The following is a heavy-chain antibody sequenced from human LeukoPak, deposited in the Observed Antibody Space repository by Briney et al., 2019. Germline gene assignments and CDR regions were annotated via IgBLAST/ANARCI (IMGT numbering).Heavy chain of an antibody. CDR3: ARHVPPGMVATKIDY. CDR1: GGSISSSSYY. CDR2: IYYSGST. D-gene: IGHD5-12*01. V-gene: IGHV4-39*01. J-gene: IGHJ4*02. Sequence: SETLSLTCTVSGGSISSSSYYWGWIRQPPGKGLEWIGSIYYSGSTYYNPSLKSRVTISVDTSKNQFSLKLSSVTAADTAVYYCARHVPPGMVATKIDYWGQGTLVTVSS.